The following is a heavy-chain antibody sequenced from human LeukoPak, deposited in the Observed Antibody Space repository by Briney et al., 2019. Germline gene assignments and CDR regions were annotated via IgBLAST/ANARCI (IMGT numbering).Heavy chain of an antibody. CDR3: ATFGSGSYHRYFDY. Sequence: ASVKVSCKVSGYTLTELSMHWVRQAPGKGLEWMGGFDPEDGETIYAQKFQGRVTMTEDTSTDTAYMELSSLRSEDTAVYYCATFGSGSYHRYFDYWGQGTLVTVSS. V-gene: IGHV1-24*01. J-gene: IGHJ4*02. CDR1: GYTLTELS. D-gene: IGHD1-26*01. CDR2: FDPEDGET.